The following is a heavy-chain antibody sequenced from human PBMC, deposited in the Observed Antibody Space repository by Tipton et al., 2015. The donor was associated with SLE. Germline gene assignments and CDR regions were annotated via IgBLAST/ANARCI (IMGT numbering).Heavy chain of an antibody. CDR3: ARAPDPYRRGYSYYFDY. CDR1: GFSFSDYG. J-gene: IGHJ4*02. CDR2: ISYDGRNK. D-gene: IGHD3-3*01. V-gene: IGHV3-30*03. Sequence: SLRLSCAASGFSFSDYGIHWVRQSPGKGLEWVAVISYDGRNKFYADSVKGRFTISRDTSSNTMYLQMNSLREDDTAVYFCARAPDPYRRGYSYYFDYWGQGNLVTVSS.